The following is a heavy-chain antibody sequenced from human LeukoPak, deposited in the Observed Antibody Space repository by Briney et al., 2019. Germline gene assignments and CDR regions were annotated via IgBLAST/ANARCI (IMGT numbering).Heavy chain of an antibody. J-gene: IGHJ4*02. D-gene: IGHD3-22*01. CDR2: IKQDGSEK. Sequence: GGSLRLSCAASGFTFSSYWMSWVRQAPGKGLEWVANIKQDGSEKYYVDSVKGRLTISRGNAKNSLYLQMNSLRVEDTAVYYCARTGSHSSGYYCWAFDYWGQGTLVTVSS. CDR1: GFTFSSYW. V-gene: IGHV3-7*01. CDR3: ARTGSHSSGYYCWAFDY.